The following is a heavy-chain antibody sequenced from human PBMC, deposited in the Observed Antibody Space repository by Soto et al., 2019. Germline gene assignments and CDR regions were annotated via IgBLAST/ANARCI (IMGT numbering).Heavy chain of an antibody. D-gene: IGHD3-22*01. V-gene: IGHV3-23*01. CDR1: GFTFSSYA. J-gene: IGHJ3*02. Sequence: PGGSLRLSCAASGFTFSSYAMSWVLQAPGKGLEWVSAISGSGGSTYYADSVKGRFTISRDNSKNTLYLQMNSLRAEDTAVYYCANIWGSSGSLDAFDIWGQGTMVTVSS. CDR3: ANIWGSSGSLDAFDI. CDR2: ISGSGGST.